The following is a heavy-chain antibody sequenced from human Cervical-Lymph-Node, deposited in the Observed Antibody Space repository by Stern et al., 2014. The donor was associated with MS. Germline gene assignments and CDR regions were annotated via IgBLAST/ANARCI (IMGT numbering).Heavy chain of an antibody. V-gene: IGHV3-74*02. D-gene: IGHD3-10*01. CDR3: TRGRSGSSGYFDD. Sequence: EVQLVESGGGLVQPGGSLRLSCAASGFTFTSYWMHWVRQVPGQGLEWISRICIDGSRTNYADYVKGRFTISRDVAQNTLYLAMNSLRVEDTAVYFCTRGRSGSSGYFDDGGQGARVTVSS. CDR2: ICIDGSRT. J-gene: IGHJ4*02. CDR1: GFTFTSYW.